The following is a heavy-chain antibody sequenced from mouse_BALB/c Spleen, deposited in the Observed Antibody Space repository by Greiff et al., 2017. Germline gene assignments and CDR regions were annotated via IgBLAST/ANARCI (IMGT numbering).Heavy chain of an antibody. CDR1: GFNIKDYY. D-gene: IGHD1-2*01. CDR3: NYGSWFAY. J-gene: IGHJ3*01. V-gene: IGHV14-4*02. CDR2: IDPENGDT. Sequence: EVQLQQSGAELVRSGASVKLSCTASGFNIKDYYMHWVKQRPEQGLEWIGWIDPENGDTEYAPKFQGKATMTADTSSNTAYLQLSSLTSEDTAVYYCNYGSWFAYWGQGTLVTVSA.